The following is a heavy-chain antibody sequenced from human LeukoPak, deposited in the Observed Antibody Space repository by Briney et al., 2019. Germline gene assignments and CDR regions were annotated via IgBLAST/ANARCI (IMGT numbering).Heavy chain of an antibody. J-gene: IGHJ3*02. CDR2: ISGSGVNT. CDR1: GFTFISYA. CDR3: ARGYDSSGYYIDAFDI. Sequence: GGSLRLSCAASGFTFISYAMSWVRQAPGKGLEWVSAISGSGVNTYYADSVKGRFTISRDNSKNTLHLQMNSLRAEDTAVYYCARGYDSSGYYIDAFDIWGQGTMVTVSS. V-gene: IGHV3-23*01. D-gene: IGHD3-22*01.